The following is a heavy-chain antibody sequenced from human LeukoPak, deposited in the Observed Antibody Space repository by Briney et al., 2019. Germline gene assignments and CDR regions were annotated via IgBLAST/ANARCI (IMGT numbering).Heavy chain of an antibody. CDR1: GFIFKKYW. Sequence: GGSLRLSCAASGFIFKKYWMNWVRQVPGKGLECLANIKEDGSETYYADSVKGRFTISRDNPKNLLFLQINSLRVEDTAVYYCARDMTTETTGDYWGQGTLVTVSS. J-gene: IGHJ4*02. D-gene: IGHD4-17*01. V-gene: IGHV3-7*01. CDR2: IKEDGSET. CDR3: ARDMTTETTGDY.